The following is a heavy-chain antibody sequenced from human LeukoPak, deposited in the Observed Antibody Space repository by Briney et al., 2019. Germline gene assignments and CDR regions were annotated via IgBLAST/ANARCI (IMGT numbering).Heavy chain of an antibody. Sequence: SETLSLTCTVSGGSISSGGYYWSWIRQHPGKGLEWIGYIYYSGSTYYNPSLKSRFTISVDTSKNQFSLKLSSVTAADTAVYYCASSSYDGFDYWGQGTLVTVSS. D-gene: IGHD5-12*01. CDR3: ASSSYDGFDY. CDR1: GGSISSGGYY. CDR2: IYYSGST. J-gene: IGHJ4*02. V-gene: IGHV4-31*03.